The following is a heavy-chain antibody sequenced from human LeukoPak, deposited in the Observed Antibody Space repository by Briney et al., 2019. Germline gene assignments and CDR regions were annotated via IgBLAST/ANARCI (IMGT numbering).Heavy chain of an antibody. CDR1: GFTFGRYW. Sequence: GGSLRLSCAVSGFTFGRYWMGWVRQAPGKGLEWVAHIKEDGSERYYADSVKGRFTISRDNAKNSLYLQMNSLRAEDTAVYYCARDFLSMDVWGQGTTVTVSS. J-gene: IGHJ6*02. D-gene: IGHD3-3*01. V-gene: IGHV3-7*01. CDR2: IKEDGSER. CDR3: ARDFLSMDV.